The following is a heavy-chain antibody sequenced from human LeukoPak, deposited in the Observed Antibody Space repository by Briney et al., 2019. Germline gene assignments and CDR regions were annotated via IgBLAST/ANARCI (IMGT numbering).Heavy chain of an antibody. CDR2: IKQDGSEK. D-gene: IGHD2-2*01. V-gene: IGHV3-7*01. Sequence: GGSLRLSCAASGFTFSSYWMSWVRQAPGKGLEWVANIKQDGSEKYYVDSVKGRFTISRDNAKNSLYLQMNSLRAEDTAVYYYAREGGFELGYCSSTSCYRYMDVWGKGTTVTVSS. CDR3: AREGGFELGYCSSTSCYRYMDV. J-gene: IGHJ6*03. CDR1: GFTFSSYW.